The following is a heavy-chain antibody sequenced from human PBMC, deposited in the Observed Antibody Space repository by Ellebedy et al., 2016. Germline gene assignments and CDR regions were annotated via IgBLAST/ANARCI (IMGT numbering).Heavy chain of an antibody. V-gene: IGHV3-23*01. CDR2: ISGSGDST. D-gene: IGHD2-2*01. CDR3: AKQAHRGYCSSTSCYGGMDV. J-gene: IGHJ6*02. CDR1: GFTFSSYD. Sequence: GESLKISCAASGFTFSSYDMSWVRQAPGKGLEWLSGISGSGDSTYHADSVKGRFTISRDNSKNTLYLQMNSLRAEDTAVYYCAKQAHRGYCSSTSCYGGMDVWGQGTTVTVSS.